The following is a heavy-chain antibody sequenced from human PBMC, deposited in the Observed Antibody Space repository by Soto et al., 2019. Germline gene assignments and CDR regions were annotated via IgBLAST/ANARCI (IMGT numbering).Heavy chain of an antibody. Sequence: SETLSLTCTVSGGSISSYYWSWIRQPAGKGLEWIGRIYTSGSTNYNPSLKSRVTISVDTSKNQFSLKLSSVTAADTAVYYCARGQQLVPTRSASNWFDPWGHGTLVTVSS. D-gene: IGHD6-13*01. CDR2: IYTSGST. CDR3: ARGQQLVPTRSASNWFDP. CDR1: GGSISSYY. V-gene: IGHV4-4*07. J-gene: IGHJ5*02.